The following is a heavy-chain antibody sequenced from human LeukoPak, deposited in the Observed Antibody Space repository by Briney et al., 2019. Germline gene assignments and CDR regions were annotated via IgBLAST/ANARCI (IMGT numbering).Heavy chain of an antibody. CDR1: GGSISSSSYY. CDR2: IYYSGST. J-gene: IGHJ4*02. V-gene: IGHV4-39*01. Sequence: SETLSLTCTVSGGSISSSSYYWGWIRQPPGRGLEWIGSIYYSGSTYYNPSLKGRVTISVTTSKNQFSLKLSSLTAADTAVYYCARRVVVVVAATPFDYWGQGTLVTVSS. CDR3: ARRVVVVVAATPFDY. D-gene: IGHD2-15*01.